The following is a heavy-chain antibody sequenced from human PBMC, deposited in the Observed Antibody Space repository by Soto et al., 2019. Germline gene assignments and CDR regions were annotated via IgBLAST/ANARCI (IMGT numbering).Heavy chain of an antibody. J-gene: IGHJ6*02. CDR2: VIPIFGTT. CDR3: ARDTGDAYNYVTMDI. Sequence: QVQLVQSGAEVKKPGSSVKVSCKASGGTFSTYAIVWVRQAPGQGLEWMGGVIPIFGTTTYAQKFQGRVTIXXDXSXXTAYMDLSSLRSEDTAVYYCARDTGDAYNYVTMDIWGQGTTVTVSS. V-gene: IGHV1-69*12. CDR1: GGTFSTYA. D-gene: IGHD5-12*01.